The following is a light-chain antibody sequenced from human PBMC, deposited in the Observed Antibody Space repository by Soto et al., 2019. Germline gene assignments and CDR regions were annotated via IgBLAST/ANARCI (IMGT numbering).Light chain of an antibody. CDR2: DAS. CDR3: QQYDNHPLFT. Sequence: DIQMTQSPSSLSASVGDRVTITCQASQDISNYLNWYQQKPGKAPKLLIYDASNLETGVPSRFSGSGTGTDFSFIISSRQSEDVATYYCQQYDNHPLFTFGPGTKVDIK. CDR1: QDISNY. J-gene: IGKJ3*01. V-gene: IGKV1-33*01.